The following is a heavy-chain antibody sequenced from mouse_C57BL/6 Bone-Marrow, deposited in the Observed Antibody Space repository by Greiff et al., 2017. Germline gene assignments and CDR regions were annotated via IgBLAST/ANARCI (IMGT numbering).Heavy chain of an antibody. D-gene: IGHD1-3*01. CDR2: IYPRSGNT. V-gene: IGHV1-81*01. CDR1: GYTFTSYG. CDR3: ASRSSLRY. J-gene: IGHJ2*01. Sequence: QVQLQQSGAELARPGASVKLSCKASGYTFTSYGISWVKQRTGQGLEWIGEIYPRSGNTYYNETFKGKDTLTADKSSSTAYMELRSLTSEDSAVYFCASRSSLRYWGQGTTRTVSS.